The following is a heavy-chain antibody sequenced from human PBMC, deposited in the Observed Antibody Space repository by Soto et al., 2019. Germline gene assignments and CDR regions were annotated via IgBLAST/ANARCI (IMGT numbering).Heavy chain of an antibody. CDR3: ARGTLYRNNLFDP. V-gene: IGHV4-31*03. Sequence: SETLSLTCTVSGGSISSGGYYWSWIRQHPGKGLEWIGYIYYSGSTYYNPSLKSRVTISVDTSKNQFSLKLSSVTAADTAVYYCARGTLYRNNLFDPWGQGTLVIVSS. J-gene: IGHJ5*02. D-gene: IGHD1-1*01. CDR2: IYYSGST. CDR1: GGSISSGGYY.